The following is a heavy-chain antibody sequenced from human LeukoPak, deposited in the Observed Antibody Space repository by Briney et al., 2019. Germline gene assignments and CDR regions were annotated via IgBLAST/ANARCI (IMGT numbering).Heavy chain of an antibody. V-gene: IGHV4-59*01. Sequence: SETLSLTGTVSGGSISPYYWSWIRQPPGKGLEWIGYISYSGSTSFNPSLKSRVTISVDTSTNQFSLALSSVTAADTAVYYCARAGSYRLTTTLWGQGTLVTVSS. CDR1: GGSISPYY. CDR2: ISYSGST. CDR3: ARAGSYRLTTTL. J-gene: IGHJ4*02. D-gene: IGHD4-17*01.